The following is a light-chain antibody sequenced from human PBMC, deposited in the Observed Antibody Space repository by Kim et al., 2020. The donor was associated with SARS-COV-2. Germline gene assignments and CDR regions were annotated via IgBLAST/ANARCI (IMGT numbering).Light chain of an antibody. CDR1: SLRSYY. J-gene: IGLJ2*01. CDR3: NARDSSGNHVV. CDR2: GKN. V-gene: IGLV3-19*01. Sequence: LGQTVSLTCQGDSLRSYYASWYQQKPGQAPVLIIYGKNNRPSGIPYRFSGASSGNTASLTITGAQAGDEADDYCNARDSSGNHVVFGGGTQLTVL.